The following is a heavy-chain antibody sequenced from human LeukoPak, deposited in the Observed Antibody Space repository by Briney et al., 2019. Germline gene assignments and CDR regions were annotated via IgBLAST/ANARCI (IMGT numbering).Heavy chain of an antibody. V-gene: IGHV3-21*01. CDR3: ATWDDYGDFVAFEY. CDR2: ISSSATYI. CDR1: GFTLRSYA. J-gene: IGHJ4*02. Sequence: SGGSLRLSCAASGFTLRSYAMNWVRQAPGKGLEWVASISSSATYIYYADSVRGRFTISRDDAKKSVFLHMNSLRAEDTAVYFCATWDDYGDFVAFEYWGQGTLVTVSS. D-gene: IGHD4-17*01.